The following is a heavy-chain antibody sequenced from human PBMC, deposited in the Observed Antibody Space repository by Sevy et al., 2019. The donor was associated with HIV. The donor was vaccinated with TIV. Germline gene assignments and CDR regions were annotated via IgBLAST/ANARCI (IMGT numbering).Heavy chain of an antibody. CDR1: GFSFSSYW. J-gene: IGHJ4*02. D-gene: IGHD3-22*01. CDR3: ARGNSGSFDY. CDR2: IKQDESEK. V-gene: IGHV3-7*04. Sequence: GGSLRLSCAASGFSFSSYWMHWVRQAPGKGLEWVANIKQDESEKYYVASGKGRLTISRDNAKNSVYLQMNSLRPEDTAIYYCARGNSGSFDYWGQGTLVTVSS.